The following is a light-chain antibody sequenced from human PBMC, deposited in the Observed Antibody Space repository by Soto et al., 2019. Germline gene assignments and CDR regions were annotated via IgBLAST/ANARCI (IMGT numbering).Light chain of an antibody. V-gene: IGKV3-15*01. J-gene: IGKJ5*01. Sequence: EIVLPQSPGNLSLCLWRGPTLSCRVSQSISHTLAWYQQKPGQAPRLLIYGASTRATGIPARFSGSGSGTEFTRTISSLQSEDFAVEYCQEYNSWPPITFGQGTRLEI. CDR3: QEYNSWPPIT. CDR1: QSISHT. CDR2: GAS.